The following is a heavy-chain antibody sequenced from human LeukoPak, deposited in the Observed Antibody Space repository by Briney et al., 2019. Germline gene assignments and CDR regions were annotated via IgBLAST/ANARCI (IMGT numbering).Heavy chain of an antibody. Sequence: PGRSLRLSCAASGFTFSSYGMHWVRQAPGKGLEWVAVISYDGSNKYFADSVKGRFNISRDNSKNTLYLQMNSLRDEDTAVYYCARERSGSYYDYWGQGTLVTVSS. CDR3: ARERSGSYYDY. J-gene: IGHJ4*02. D-gene: IGHD1-26*01. CDR1: GFTFSSYG. V-gene: IGHV3-30*03. CDR2: ISYDGSNK.